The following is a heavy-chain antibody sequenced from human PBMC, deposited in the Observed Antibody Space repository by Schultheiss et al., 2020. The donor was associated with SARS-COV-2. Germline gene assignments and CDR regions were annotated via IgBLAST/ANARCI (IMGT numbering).Heavy chain of an antibody. Sequence: SETLSLTCTVSGGSISSSSYYWGWIRQPAGKGLEWIGRIYTSGSTNYNPSLKSRVTMSVDTSKNQFSLKLSSVTAADTAVYYCAREYAVGASYWYFDLWGRGTLVTVSS. V-gene: IGHV4-61*02. CDR2: IYTSGST. CDR3: AREYAVGASYWYFDL. J-gene: IGHJ2*01. D-gene: IGHD1-26*01. CDR1: GGSISSSSYY.